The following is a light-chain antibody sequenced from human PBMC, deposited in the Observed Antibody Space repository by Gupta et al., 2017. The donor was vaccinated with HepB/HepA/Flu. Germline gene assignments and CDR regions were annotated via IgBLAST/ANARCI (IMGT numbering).Light chain of an antibody. CDR3: QQYDSAPYT. V-gene: IGKV4-1*01. J-gene: IGKJ2*01. CDR1: QSVRYSSNNKIY. Sequence: DIVMTQSPASLAVSLGERATINCKSSQSVRYSSNNKIYLAWEQQKPGQPPKLLTYWALTRESGARFSGSGSGTNFTLTIRSLQAEDVAVYYCQQYDSAPYTFGQGTKVEIK. CDR2: WAL.